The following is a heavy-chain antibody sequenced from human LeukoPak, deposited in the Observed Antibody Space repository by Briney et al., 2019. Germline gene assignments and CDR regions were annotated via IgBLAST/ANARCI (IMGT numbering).Heavy chain of an antibody. CDR1: GYSFTTYW. CDR3: ARLPLTAEAYFDL. J-gene: IGHJ2*01. CDR2: IYPGDSDT. V-gene: IGHV5-51*01. Sequence: ESLKIFCKGSGYSFTTYWIGWVRQMPGKGLEWMGIIYPGDSDTRYNPSFQGQVTISADKSISTAYLQWSSLKASDTAMYYCARLPLTAEAYFDLWGRGTLVTVSS. D-gene: IGHD1-14*01.